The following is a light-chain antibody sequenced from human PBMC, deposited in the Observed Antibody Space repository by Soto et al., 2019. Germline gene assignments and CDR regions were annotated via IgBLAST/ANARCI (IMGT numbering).Light chain of an antibody. V-gene: IGKV3-20*01. CDR2: GAS. Sequence: ESVLTQSPGTLSLYPGERATLSCRASQSVSSSYLAWYQQKPGQAPRLLIYGASSRATGIPDRFSGSGSGTDFTLTISILEPEDFAVYYCQQYGSSPTWTFGQGTKVDIK. CDR1: QSVSSSY. CDR3: QQYGSSPTWT. J-gene: IGKJ1*01.